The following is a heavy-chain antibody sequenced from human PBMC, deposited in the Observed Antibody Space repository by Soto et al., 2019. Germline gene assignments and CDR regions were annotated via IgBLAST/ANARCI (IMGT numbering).Heavy chain of an antibody. V-gene: IGHV1-69*01. CDR2: IIPIFGTA. D-gene: IGHD2-2*01. CDR3: AREGPVPAANNWFDP. Sequence: QVQLVQSGAEVKKPGSSVKVSCKASGGTFSSYAISWVRQAPGQGLEWMGGIIPIFGTANYAQKFQGRVTITADESTSTAYMERRSLRSEDTAVYYCAREGPVPAANNWFDPWGQGTLVTVSS. J-gene: IGHJ5*02. CDR1: GGTFSSYA.